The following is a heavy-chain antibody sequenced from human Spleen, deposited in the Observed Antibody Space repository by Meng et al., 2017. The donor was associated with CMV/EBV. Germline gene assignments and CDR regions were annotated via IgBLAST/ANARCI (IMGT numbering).Heavy chain of an antibody. CDR3: ARSAVIAFNYYYGMDV. CDR2: IYYSGST. D-gene: IGHD2-21*01. J-gene: IGHJ6*02. V-gene: IGHV4-30-4*08. Sequence: SWIRQPPGKGLEWIGYIYYSGSTYYNPSLKSRVTISVDTSKNQFSLKLSSVTAADTAVYYCARSAVIAFNYYYGMDVWGQGTTVTVSS.